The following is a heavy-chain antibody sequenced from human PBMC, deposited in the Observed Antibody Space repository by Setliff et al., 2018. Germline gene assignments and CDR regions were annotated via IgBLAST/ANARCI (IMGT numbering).Heavy chain of an antibody. CDR3: ARDGGGDSDAFDI. CDR2: INPSSGAT. D-gene: IGHD3-16*01. Sequence: ASVKVSCKASGYTFTGYYMYWVRQAPGQGLEWMGRINPSSGATIYAQKFQGRVTMTSDTSISTAYMELSRLRSDDTAVYFCARDGGGDSDAFDIWGQGTMVTV. CDR1: GYTFTGYY. J-gene: IGHJ3*02. V-gene: IGHV1-2*06.